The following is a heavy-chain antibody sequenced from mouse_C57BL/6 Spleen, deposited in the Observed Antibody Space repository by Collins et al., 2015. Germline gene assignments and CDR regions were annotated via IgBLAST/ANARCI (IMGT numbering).Heavy chain of an antibody. CDR1: GYTFTDYN. CDR3: ARWNITTYWYFDV. Sequence: EVQLQQSGPELVKPGASVKIPCKASGYTFTDYNMDWVKQSHGKSLEWIGDINPNNGGTIYNRKFKGKATLTVDKSSSAAYMELRSLTSEDTAVYYYARWNITTYWYFDVWGTGTTVTVSS. D-gene: IGHD2-4*01. V-gene: IGHV1-18*01. CDR2: INPNNGGT. J-gene: IGHJ1*03.